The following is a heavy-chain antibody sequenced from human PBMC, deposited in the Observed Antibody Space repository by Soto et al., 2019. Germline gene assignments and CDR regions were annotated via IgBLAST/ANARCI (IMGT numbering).Heavy chain of an antibody. J-gene: IGHJ6*02. CDR3: AAVPHLGYCSSTSCPTNYYYYGMDV. D-gene: IGHD2-2*01. CDR1: GFTFTSSA. CDR2: IVVGSGNT. V-gene: IGHV1-58*02. Sequence: ASVKVSCKASGFTFTSSAMQWVRQARGQRLEWIGWIVVGSGNTNYAQKFQERVTITRDMSTSTAYMELSSLRSEDTAVYYCAAVPHLGYCSSTSCPTNYYYYGMDVWG.